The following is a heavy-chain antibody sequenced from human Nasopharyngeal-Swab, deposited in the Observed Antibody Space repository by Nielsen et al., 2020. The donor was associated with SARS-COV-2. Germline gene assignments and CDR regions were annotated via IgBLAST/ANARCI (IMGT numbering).Heavy chain of an antibody. CDR3: ARRNSGYGNFDS. Sequence: RGSLRLSCVAYGFTLSSYWMHWVRQAPGKGLVWVSRISGEGSNTFYADSVKGRFTISTDNAKNTLYLQMNSLRSEYTSVYYCARRNSGYGNFDSLVQGTLVTDSS. D-gene: IGHD3-22*01. CDR2: ISGEGSNT. J-gene: IGHJ4*01. V-gene: IGHV3-74*01. CDR1: GFTLSSYW.